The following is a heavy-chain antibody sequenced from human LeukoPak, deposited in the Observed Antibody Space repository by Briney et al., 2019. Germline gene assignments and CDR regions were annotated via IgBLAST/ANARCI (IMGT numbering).Heavy chain of an antibody. CDR3: ARDEAATSDNAFDV. D-gene: IGHD6-25*01. CDR2: VYPKNGGS. J-gene: IGHJ3*01. V-gene: IGHV1-2*02. Sequence: ASVKVSCKASGYTFIDYYFHWVRQAPGQGVEWMGWVYPKNGGSNVAQKFRGRVTMTGDTSISTVYMEVNRLTSDDTAVYYCARDEAATSDNAFDVWGQGTMVAVSS. CDR1: GYTFIDYY.